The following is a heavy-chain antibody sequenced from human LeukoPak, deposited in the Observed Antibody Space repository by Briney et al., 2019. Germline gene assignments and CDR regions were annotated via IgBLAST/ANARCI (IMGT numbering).Heavy chain of an antibody. CDR2: IRQDGAEK. Sequence: GSLRLSCAASGFTFSNHWMSWVRQAPGKGLERVANIRQDGAEKYYVDSVKGRFTISRDNAKNSVYLEMNSLRVEDTAVYFCARAPYFESSGPLWGQGTLVTVSS. CDR1: GFTFSNHW. D-gene: IGHD3-22*01. V-gene: IGHV3-7*01. CDR3: ARAPYFESSGPL. J-gene: IGHJ4*02.